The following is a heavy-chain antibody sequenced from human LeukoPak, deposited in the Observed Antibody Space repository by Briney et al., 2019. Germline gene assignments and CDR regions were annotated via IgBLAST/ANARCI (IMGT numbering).Heavy chain of an antibody. CDR2: FSTTWST. Sequence: SETLSLTCSVSGASISSYYWTWIRQPAGKGLEWIGRFSTTWSTSYNPSLKSRVTMSVDTSKNQFSLRLSSMTAADTAVYYCARVDGGSTGILHTWGQGTLVTVSS. D-gene: IGHD7-27*01. CDR1: GASISSYY. J-gene: IGHJ5*02. CDR3: ARVDGGSTGILHT. V-gene: IGHV4-4*07.